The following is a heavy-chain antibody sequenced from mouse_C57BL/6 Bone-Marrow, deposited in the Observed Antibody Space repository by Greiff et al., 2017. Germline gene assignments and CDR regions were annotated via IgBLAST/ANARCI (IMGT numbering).Heavy chain of an antibody. CDR1: GFTFSSYA. V-gene: IGHV5-4*01. J-gene: IGHJ4*01. CDR3: ARDPLITTVVGYAMDY. CDR2: ISDGGSYT. Sequence: EVKLVESGGGLVKPGGSLKLSCAASGFTFSSYAMSWVRQTPEKRLEWVATISDGGSYTYYPDNVKGRFTISRDNAKNNLYLQMSHLKSEDTAMYYCARDPLITTVVGYAMDYWGQGTSVTVSS. D-gene: IGHD1-1*01.